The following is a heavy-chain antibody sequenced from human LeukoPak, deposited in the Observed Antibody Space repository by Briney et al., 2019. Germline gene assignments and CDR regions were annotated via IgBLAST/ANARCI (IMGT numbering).Heavy chain of an antibody. CDR2: ISYDGSNK. D-gene: IGHD6-19*01. Sequence: GGSLRLSCAASGFTFSSYVVHWVRQAPGKGLEWVTVISYDGSNKYYADSVKGRFTISRDNSKNTLYLQMNSLRAEDTAVYYCAKAHSSGWYYFDYWGQGTLVTVSS. CDR3: AKAHSSGWYYFDY. V-gene: IGHV3-30*18. J-gene: IGHJ4*02. CDR1: GFTFSSYV.